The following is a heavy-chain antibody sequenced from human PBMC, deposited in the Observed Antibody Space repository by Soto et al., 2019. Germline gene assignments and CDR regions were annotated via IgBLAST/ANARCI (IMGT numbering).Heavy chain of an antibody. V-gene: IGHV1-69*01. D-gene: IGHD3-16*01. CDR1: GGTFSSYS. CDR2: IIPIFGTA. J-gene: IGHJ4*02. Sequence: QVQLVQSGAEVKKPGSSVKVYCQASGGTFSSYSINWVRQAPGQGLEWMGEIIPIFGTANYAQKFQGRVTITADESTSTAYMELSSLRSEDTAVYYCARDGGRHSGGIDYWGQGTLVTVSS. CDR3: ARDGGRHSGGIDY.